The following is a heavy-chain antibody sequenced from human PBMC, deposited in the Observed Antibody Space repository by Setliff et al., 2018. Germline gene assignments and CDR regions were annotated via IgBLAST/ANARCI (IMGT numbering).Heavy chain of an antibody. CDR2: IIHSGST. D-gene: IGHD7-27*01. Sequence: SETLSLTCAVYGGSFSGYYWSWIRQPPGKRLEWIGEIIHSGSTNYNPSLKSRVTISMDTSKNQFSLKVSSVTAADTAVYYCVLTPSNLFDYWGQGTLVTVSS. V-gene: IGHV4-34*12. CDR1: GGSFSGYY. J-gene: IGHJ4*02. CDR3: VLTPSNLFDY.